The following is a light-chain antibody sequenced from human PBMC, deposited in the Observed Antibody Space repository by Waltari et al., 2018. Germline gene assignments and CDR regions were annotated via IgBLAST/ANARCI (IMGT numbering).Light chain of an antibody. CDR3: QHSYITPYT. Sequence: EIQMTQLPSSLSACVGDRVTMTCRASQSITSHLNWFQQQPGKAPKLLIHTASSLQSGVPSRFSGSGSGTHFTLTITSLQPEDFATYFCQHSYITPYTFGQGTKLEIK. CDR1: QSITSH. V-gene: IGKV1-39*01. CDR2: TAS. J-gene: IGKJ2*01.